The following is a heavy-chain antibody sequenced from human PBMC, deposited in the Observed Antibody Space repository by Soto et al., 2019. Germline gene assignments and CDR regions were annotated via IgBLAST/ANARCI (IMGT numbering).Heavy chain of an antibody. CDR2: IIPMFGT. J-gene: IGHJ6*02. CDR1: GGTFNNYA. D-gene: IGHD3-10*01. V-gene: IGHV1-69*01. CDR3: ARPNSYGVTFHYYDGMDV. Sequence: QVQLVQSGAEVKRPGSSVKVSCEASGGTFNNYAITWVRQAPGQGLEWMGGIIPMFGTNYAQKFQDRVTIAADECTGTAYMELSGLRSEDTAVYFCARPNSYGVTFHYYDGMDVWGQGATVTVSS.